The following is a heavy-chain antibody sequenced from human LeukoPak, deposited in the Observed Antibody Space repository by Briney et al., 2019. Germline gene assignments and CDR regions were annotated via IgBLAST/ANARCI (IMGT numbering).Heavy chain of an antibody. Sequence: GASLEISCKGSGYSLTNYWIGWVRQLPGKGLEWMGIIYPSDSDTRYSPSFQGQVTISADKSISAAYPQWSSLKASDTALYYCARTYGSGTSFDYWGQGTLVTVSS. CDR3: ARTYGSGTSFDY. V-gene: IGHV5-51*01. CDR1: GYSLTNYW. CDR2: IYPSDSDT. J-gene: IGHJ4*02. D-gene: IGHD3-10*01.